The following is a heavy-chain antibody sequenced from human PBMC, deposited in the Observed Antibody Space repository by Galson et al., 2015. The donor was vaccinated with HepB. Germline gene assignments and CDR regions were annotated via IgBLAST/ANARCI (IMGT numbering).Heavy chain of an antibody. CDR3: AKDSGDFSTSYYFDY. J-gene: IGHJ4*02. Sequence: SLRLSCAASGFTFDDYTMHWVRQAPGKGLEWVSLISWDGGSTYYVDSVKGRFTISRDNSKNSLYLQMNSLRTEDTALYYCAKDSGDFSTSYYFDYWGQGTLVTVSS. CDR2: ISWDGGST. D-gene: IGHD3-3*01. CDR1: GFTFDDYT. V-gene: IGHV3-43*01.